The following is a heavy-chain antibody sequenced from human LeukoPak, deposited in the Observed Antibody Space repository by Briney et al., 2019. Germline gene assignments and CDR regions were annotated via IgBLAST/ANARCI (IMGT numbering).Heavy chain of an antibody. V-gene: IGHV3-23*01. J-gene: IGHJ3*02. CDR2: ISGSGGST. CDR3: AKEVYYDFWTGYRGAFDI. Sequence: PGGSLRLSCAASGFTFSSYAMSWVRQAPGKGLEWVSAISGSGGSTYYADSVKGRFTISRDNSKNTLYLQMNSLRAEDTAVYYCAKEVYYDFWTGYRGAFDIWGQGTMVTVSS. D-gene: IGHD3-3*01. CDR1: GFTFSSYA.